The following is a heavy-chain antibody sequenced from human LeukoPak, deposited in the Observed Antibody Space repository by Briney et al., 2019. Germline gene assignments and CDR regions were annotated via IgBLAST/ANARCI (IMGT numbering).Heavy chain of an antibody. Sequence: GGSLRLSCAASGFTFSSYWMHWVRQAPGKGLVWVSRINTDGSSTDYADSVKGRFSISRDNAKHTLYLQMNSLRDEDTAVYYCARGSGTGDVWGKGTTVTVSS. CDR1: GFTFSSYW. CDR3: ARGSGTGDV. J-gene: IGHJ6*04. CDR2: INTDGSST. D-gene: IGHD3-3*01. V-gene: IGHV3-74*01.